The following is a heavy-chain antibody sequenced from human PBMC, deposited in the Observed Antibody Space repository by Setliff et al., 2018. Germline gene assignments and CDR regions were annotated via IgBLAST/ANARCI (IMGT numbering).Heavy chain of an antibody. D-gene: IGHD5-12*01. CDR2: VYYSGTA. CDR3: ARGGTFRYFDF. CDR1: GGSSSSHY. V-gene: IGHV4-59*11. J-gene: IGHJ4*02. Sequence: KTSETLSLTCTVSGGSSSSHYWSWIRQPPGKGLEFIGYVYYSGTANYSPSLRSRLTISVDTSKNQFSLKLRSVTAADTAVYYCARGGTFRYFDFWGQGAPVTVSS.